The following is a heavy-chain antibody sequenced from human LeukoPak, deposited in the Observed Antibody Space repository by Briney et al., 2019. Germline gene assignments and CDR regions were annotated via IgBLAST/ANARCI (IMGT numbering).Heavy chain of an antibody. V-gene: IGHV3-23*01. Sequence: GGSLRLSCAASGFTFSSYAMSWVRQAPGKGLEWVSAIGGSGGSTYYADSVKGRFTISRDNSKSTLYLQMNSLRAEDTAVYYCAKVSRYCSGGSCYYHPFDYWGQGTLVTVSS. J-gene: IGHJ4*02. CDR3: AKVSRYCSGGSCYYHPFDY. CDR2: IGGSGGST. CDR1: GFTFSSYA. D-gene: IGHD2-15*01.